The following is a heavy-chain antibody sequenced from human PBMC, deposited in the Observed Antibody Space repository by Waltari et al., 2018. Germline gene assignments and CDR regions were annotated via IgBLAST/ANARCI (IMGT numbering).Heavy chain of an antibody. J-gene: IGHJ4*02. CDR1: GGSISSSSYY. V-gene: IGHV4-39*01. Sequence: QLQLQESGPGLVKPSETLSLTCTVAGGSISSSSYYWGWIRRPPGKGPEWIGSIYYSGTTYYNPSLKSRVTISVDTSKNQFSLKLSSVTAADTAVYYCASSYSSGWYSTFDYWGQGTLVTVSS. CDR3: ASSYSSGWYSTFDY. CDR2: IYYSGTT. D-gene: IGHD6-19*01.